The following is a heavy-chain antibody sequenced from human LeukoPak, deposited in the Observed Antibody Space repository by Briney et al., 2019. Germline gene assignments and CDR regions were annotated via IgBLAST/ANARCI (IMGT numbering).Heavy chain of an antibody. V-gene: IGHV3-30-3*01. CDR3: AKGYCSSTSCNAFDI. D-gene: IGHD2-2*01. J-gene: IGHJ3*02. Sequence: GRSLRLSCAASGFTFSSYAMHWVRQAPCKGLEWVAVISYDGSNKYYADSVKGRFTISRDNSKNTLYLQMNSLRAEDTAVYYCAKGYCSSTSCNAFDIWGQGTMVTVSS. CDR1: GFTFSSYA. CDR2: ISYDGSNK.